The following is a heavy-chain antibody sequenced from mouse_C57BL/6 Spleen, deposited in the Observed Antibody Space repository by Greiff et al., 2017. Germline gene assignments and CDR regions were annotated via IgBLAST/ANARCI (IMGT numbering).Heavy chain of an antibody. CDR2: IDPENGDT. CDR3: TTASNPFAY. D-gene: IGHD2-5*01. CDR1: GFNIKDDY. V-gene: IGHV14-4*01. J-gene: IGHJ3*01. Sequence: EVQLQQSGAELVRPGASVKLSCTASGFNIKDDYMHWVKQRPEQGLEWIGWIDPENGDTEYASKFQGKATITADTSSNTAYLQLSSLTSEDTAVYYCTTASNPFAYWGQGTLVTVSA.